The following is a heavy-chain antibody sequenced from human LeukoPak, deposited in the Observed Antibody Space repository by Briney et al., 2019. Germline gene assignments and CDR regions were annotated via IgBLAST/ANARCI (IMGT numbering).Heavy chain of an antibody. CDR3: ARSIVGATRGAFDI. D-gene: IGHD1-26*01. Sequence: PGGSLRLSCAASGFTFSSYAMHWVRQAPGKGLEWVAVISYDGSNKYYADSVKGRFTISRDNSKNTLYLQMNSLRAGDTAVYYCARSIVGATRGAFDIWGQGTMVTVSS. V-gene: IGHV3-30-3*01. CDR1: GFTFSSYA. J-gene: IGHJ3*02. CDR2: ISYDGSNK.